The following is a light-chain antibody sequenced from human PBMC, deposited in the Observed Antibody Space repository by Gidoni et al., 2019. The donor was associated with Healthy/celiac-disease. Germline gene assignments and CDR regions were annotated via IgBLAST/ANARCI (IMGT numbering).Light chain of an antibody. CDR3: MQALQTPTYT. CDR2: LGS. CDR1: QSLLHSNGYNY. Sequence: DIVMTQSPLSMPVTPGEPASISCRSSQSLLHSNGYNYLDWYRQKPGQSPQLLIYLGSNRASGVPDRFSGSGSGSDFTLKISRVEAEDVGVYYFMQALQTPTYTFGQGTKLEIK. J-gene: IGKJ2*01. V-gene: IGKV2-28*01.